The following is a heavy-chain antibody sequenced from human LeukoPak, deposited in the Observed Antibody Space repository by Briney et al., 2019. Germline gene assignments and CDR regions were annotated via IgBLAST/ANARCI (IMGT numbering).Heavy chain of an antibody. D-gene: IGHD1-7*01. CDR1: GFTFSTYW. CDR2: INSDGSDT. J-gene: IGHJ4*02. Sequence: GGSLRLPCAASGFTFSTYWMHWVRQGPGKGLVWVSRINSDGSDTSYADSVKGRFTISRDNAENTLYLQMNSLRADDTAVYYCARVQTGTTSNIDFWGQGTLVTVSS. CDR3: ARVQTGTTSNIDF. V-gene: IGHV3-74*01.